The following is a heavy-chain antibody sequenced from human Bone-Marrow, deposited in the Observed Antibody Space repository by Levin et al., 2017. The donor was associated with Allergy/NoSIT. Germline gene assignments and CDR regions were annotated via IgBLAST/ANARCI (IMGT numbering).Heavy chain of an antibody. V-gene: IGHV3-30*18. D-gene: IGHD2-8*01. CDR1: GLTLSSYG. CDR2: LSRDGTSI. Sequence: PGGSLRLSCVASGLTLSSYGMHWVRQAPGKGLEWVAVLSRDGTSIHYADSVKGRFTISRDNAKNTLYLQMNSLRPEDTAIYYCAKDQPGGHCTHGPCSLW. J-gene: IGHJ2*01. CDR3: AKDQPGGHCTHGPCSL.